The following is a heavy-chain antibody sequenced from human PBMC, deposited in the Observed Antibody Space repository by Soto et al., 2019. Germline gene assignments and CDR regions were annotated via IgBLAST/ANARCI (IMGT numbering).Heavy chain of an antibody. D-gene: IGHD6-19*01. Sequence: SETLSLTCAVYGGSFSGYYWSWIRQPPGKGLEWIGEINHSGSTNYNPSLKSRVTISVDTSKNQFSLKLSSVTAADTAVYYCARGPEWLGSPFDYWGQGTLVTVS. CDR2: INHSGST. CDR1: GGSFSGYY. J-gene: IGHJ4*02. CDR3: ARGPEWLGSPFDY. V-gene: IGHV4-34*01.